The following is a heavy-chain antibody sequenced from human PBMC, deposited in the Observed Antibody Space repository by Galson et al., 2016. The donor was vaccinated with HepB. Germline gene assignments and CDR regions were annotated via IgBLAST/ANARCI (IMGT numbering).Heavy chain of an antibody. Sequence: QSGAEVKQPGESLKISCKGSGYSFSSYWIGWVRQMPGKGLEWMGITFPGDSYTRYSPSFQGQVTVSADKSITTAYLQWSSLKASDAAMYYCALRSVSYWYFDLWGRGTLVTVSS. J-gene: IGHJ2*01. CDR3: ALRSVSYWYFDL. V-gene: IGHV5-51*01. D-gene: IGHD2-8*01. CDR2: TFPGDSYT. CDR1: GYSFSSYW.